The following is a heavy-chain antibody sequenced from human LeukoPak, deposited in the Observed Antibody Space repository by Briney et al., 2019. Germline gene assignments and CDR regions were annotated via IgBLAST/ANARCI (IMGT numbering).Heavy chain of an antibody. V-gene: IGHV3-66*01. CDR1: GFTSSSYW. CDR3: ARDRRVRGVKWNSKSDGFDI. Sequence: GGSLRLSCAASGFTSSSYWMHWVRQAPGKGLEWVSVIDSGDRTYFADSVKGRFTISRDNSKNTLYLQMNSLRAEDTAVYYCARDRRVRGVKWNSKSDGFDIWGQGTMVTVSS. CDR2: IDSGDRT. J-gene: IGHJ3*02. D-gene: IGHD3-10*01.